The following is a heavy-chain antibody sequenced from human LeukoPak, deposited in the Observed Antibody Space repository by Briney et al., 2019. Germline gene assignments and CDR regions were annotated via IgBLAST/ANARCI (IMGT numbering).Heavy chain of an antibody. V-gene: IGHV3-21*01. CDR1: GLTFSSYA. CDR2: ISSSSSYI. D-gene: IGHD5-18*01. J-gene: IGHJ4*02. CDR3: AREKGTAMVDY. Sequence: GGSLRLSCAASGLTFSSYAMNWVRQAPGKGLEWVSSISSSSSYIYYADSVKGRFTISRDNAKNSLYLQMNSLRAEDTAVYYCAREKGTAMVDYWGQGTLVTVSS.